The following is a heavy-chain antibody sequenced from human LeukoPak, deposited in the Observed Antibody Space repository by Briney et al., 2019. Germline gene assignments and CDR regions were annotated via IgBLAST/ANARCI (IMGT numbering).Heavy chain of an antibody. J-gene: IGHJ3*02. V-gene: IGHV4-4*07. CDR3: ARDVPTAVAGAFDI. D-gene: IGHD6-19*01. CDR1: GDSISSYY. CDR2: IYTSGST. Sequence: SETLSLTCTVSGDSISSYYWNWIRQPAGKGLEWIGRIYTSGSTNYNPSLKSRVTMSVDTSKNQFSLKLTSVTAADTAVYYCARDVPTAVAGAFDIWGQAPMVTVSS.